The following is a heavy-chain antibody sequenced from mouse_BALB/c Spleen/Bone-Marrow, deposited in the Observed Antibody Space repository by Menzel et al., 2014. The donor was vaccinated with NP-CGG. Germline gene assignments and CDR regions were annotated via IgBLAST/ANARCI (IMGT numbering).Heavy chain of an antibody. J-gene: IGHJ2*01. D-gene: IGHD1-1*02. Sequence: QVHVKQSGPELVKPGASVKMSCKASGYTFTDYVISWVKQRTGQGLEWIGEIYPGSGSTYYNEKFKGKATLTADKSSNTVYMQLISLPSEDSAVFFCVTDPYYGRQYYFDYWGQGTTLTVSS. CDR2: IYPGSGST. CDR1: GYTFTDYV. V-gene: IGHV1-77*01. CDR3: VTDPYYGRQYYFDY.